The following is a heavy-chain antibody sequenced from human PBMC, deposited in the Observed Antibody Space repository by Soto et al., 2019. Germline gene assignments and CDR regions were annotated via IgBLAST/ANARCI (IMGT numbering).Heavy chain of an antibody. Sequence: GSLRLSCAASGFTFSSYGMHWVRQAPGKGLEWVAVISYDGSNKYYADSVKGRFTISRDNSKNTLYLQMNSLRAEDTAVYYCAKEGGSGYSSSWYYFDYWGQGALVTVSS. J-gene: IGHJ4*02. V-gene: IGHV3-30*18. CDR3: AKEGGSGYSSSWYYFDY. CDR1: GFTFSSYG. CDR2: ISYDGSNK. D-gene: IGHD6-13*01.